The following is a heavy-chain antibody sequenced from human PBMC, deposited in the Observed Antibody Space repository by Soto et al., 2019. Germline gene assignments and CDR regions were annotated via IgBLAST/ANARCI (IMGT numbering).Heavy chain of an antibody. CDR3: VKDQDWNYASNDAFHI. J-gene: IGHJ3*02. D-gene: IGHD1-7*01. Sequence: GGSLRLSCSASGFTFLSYAMHWVRQAPGKGLEYVSAIGSNGGSTYYADSVKGRFTISRDNSKNTLYLQMSSLRAEDTAMYYCVKDQDWNYASNDAFHIWGQGTMVTVSS. CDR2: IGSNGGST. V-gene: IGHV3-64D*06. CDR1: GFTFLSYA.